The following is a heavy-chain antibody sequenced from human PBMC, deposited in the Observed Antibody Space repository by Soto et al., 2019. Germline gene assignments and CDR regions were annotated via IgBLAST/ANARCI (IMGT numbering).Heavy chain of an antibody. CDR2: IRGSTYGGTT. V-gene: IGHV3-49*04. Sequence: GGSLRLSCTFSGFTSDDYDYALSWVRQAPGKGLQWLGLIRGSTYGGTTEYAASVKGRFTISRDDSKGIAYLQMNSLKTEDTAVYYCSRDGDFYGLDVWGQGTTVTVSS. D-gene: IGHD3-3*01. CDR1: GFTSDDYDYA. J-gene: IGHJ6*02. CDR3: SRDGDFYGLDV.